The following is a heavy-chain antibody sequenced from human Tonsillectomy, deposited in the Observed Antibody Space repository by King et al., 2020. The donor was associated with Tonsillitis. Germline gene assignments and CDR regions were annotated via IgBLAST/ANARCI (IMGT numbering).Heavy chain of an antibody. J-gene: IGHJ4*02. D-gene: IGHD4-11*01. CDR3: ARIPEGTVTAWGS. CDR1: GFTFNSYS. V-gene: IGHV3-48*02. CDR2: ISARGTTI. Sequence: VQLVESGGGLVQPGGSLRLSCAASGFTFNSYSMNWVRQAPGKGLEWVSYISARGTTIYYADSVKGRFTISRDNAKNSLFLQLNSLRDEDTAVYYCARIPEGTVTAWGSWGQGTLVTVSS.